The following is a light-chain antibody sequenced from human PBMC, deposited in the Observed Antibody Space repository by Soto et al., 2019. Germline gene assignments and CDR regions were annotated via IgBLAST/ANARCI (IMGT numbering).Light chain of an antibody. Sequence: EIVLTQSPGTLSLSPGERATLSCRASQSVRDSFLAWYQQKPGQAPRLLIYGASSRATGIPDRFSGSGSGTDFTLTISRLGPEDFAVYYCQQYGSSPRTFGQGTKVEIK. J-gene: IGKJ1*01. CDR3: QQYGSSPRT. V-gene: IGKV3-20*01. CDR2: GAS. CDR1: QSVRDSF.